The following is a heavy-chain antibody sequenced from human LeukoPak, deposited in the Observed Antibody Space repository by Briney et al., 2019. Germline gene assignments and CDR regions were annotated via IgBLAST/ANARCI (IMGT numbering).Heavy chain of an antibody. CDR2: INPSGGST. D-gene: IGHD3-22*01. CDR1: GYTFSIYN. Sequence: ASVKVSCKASGYTFSIYNMHWVRQAPGQGLEWMGIINPSGGSTSYAQKFQGRVTMTRDTSTSTVYMELSSLRSEDTAVYYCARVEYYDSSGYIKKIDYWGQGTLVTVSS. V-gene: IGHV1-46*01. CDR3: ARVEYYDSSGYIKKIDY. J-gene: IGHJ4*02.